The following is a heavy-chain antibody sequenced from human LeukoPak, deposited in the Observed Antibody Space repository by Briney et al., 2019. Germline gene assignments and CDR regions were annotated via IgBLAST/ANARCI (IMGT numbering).Heavy chain of an antibody. CDR1: GFTFSSYW. D-gene: IGHD3-22*01. J-gene: IGHJ4*02. Sequence: GGSLRLSCAASGFTFSSYWMSWVRQAPGKGLEWVANIKQDGSEKYYVDSVKGRFTISRDNAKNSLYLQMNSLRAEDTAVYYCAKDQRITMIVVVITPFDYWGQGTLVTVSS. V-gene: IGHV3-7*03. CDR3: AKDQRITMIVVVITPFDY. CDR2: IKQDGSEK.